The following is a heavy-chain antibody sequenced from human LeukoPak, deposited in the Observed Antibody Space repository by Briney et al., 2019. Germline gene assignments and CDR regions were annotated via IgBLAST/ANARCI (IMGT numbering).Heavy chain of an antibody. V-gene: IGHV1-69*04. Sequence: SVKVSCKASGGTFSSYTISWVRQAPGQGLEWMGRIIPILGIANYAQKFQGRVTITADKSTSTAYMELSSLRSEDTAVYYCARDLYCSSTSCSPFDYWGQGTLVTVSS. D-gene: IGHD2-2*01. J-gene: IGHJ4*02. CDR3: ARDLYCSSTSCSPFDY. CDR1: GGTFSSYT. CDR2: IIPILGIA.